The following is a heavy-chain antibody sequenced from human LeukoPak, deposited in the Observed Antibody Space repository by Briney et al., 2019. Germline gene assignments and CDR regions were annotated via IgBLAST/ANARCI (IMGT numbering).Heavy chain of an antibody. D-gene: IGHD1-7*01. Sequence: GGSLRLSCAVSGFTFSNYWMSWVRQAPGKGLEWVANINENGGEKYYVDFVEGRFTISRDNAKSSLYLQMNTLRAEDTAVYYCARDPDPGTTDYWGQGTLVTVSS. CDR2: INENGGEK. CDR1: GFTFSNYW. V-gene: IGHV3-7*01. J-gene: IGHJ4*02. CDR3: ARDPDPGTTDY.